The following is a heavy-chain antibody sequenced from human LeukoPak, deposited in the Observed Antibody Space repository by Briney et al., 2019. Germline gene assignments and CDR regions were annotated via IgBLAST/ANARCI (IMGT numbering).Heavy chain of an antibody. D-gene: IGHD6-19*01. Sequence: GGSLRLSCAASGSTFSSYGMHWVRQAPGKGLEWVAVIWYDGSNKYYADSVKGRFTISRDNSKNTLYLQMNSLRAEDTAVYYCAKDRLAVVLDYWGQGTLVTVSS. J-gene: IGHJ4*02. CDR3: AKDRLAVVLDY. CDR2: IWYDGSNK. V-gene: IGHV3-33*06. CDR1: GSTFSSYG.